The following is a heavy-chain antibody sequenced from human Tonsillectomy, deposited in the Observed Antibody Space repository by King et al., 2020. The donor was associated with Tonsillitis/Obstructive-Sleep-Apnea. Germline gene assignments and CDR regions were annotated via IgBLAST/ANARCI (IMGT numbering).Heavy chain of an antibody. CDR3: ARVRSCWPFEYIDN. D-gene: IGHD6-19*01. CDR1: GFTFTSYA. Sequence: QVQLVESGGGVVQPVRSLRLSCAASGFTFTSYAMHWVRQAPGKGLEWVALISFDGNNQYYADSVKGRFTISRDNSKNTLYLQMNSLRTEDTAVYYCARVRSCWPFEYIDNWGLGTLVTVSS. J-gene: IGHJ4*02. CDR2: ISFDGNNQ. V-gene: IGHV3-30*01.